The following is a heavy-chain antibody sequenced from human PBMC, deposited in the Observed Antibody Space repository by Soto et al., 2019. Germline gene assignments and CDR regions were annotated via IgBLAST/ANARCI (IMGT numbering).Heavy chain of an antibody. CDR2: ISSSSSYI. D-gene: IGHD2-15*01. CDR3: ARGERYCSGGSCYRFGY. CDR1: GFTFSSYS. Sequence: EVQLVESGGGLVKPGGSLRLSCAASGFTFSSYSMNWVRQAPGKGLEWVSSISSSSSYIYYADSVKGRFTISRDNAKNSLYLQMNSLRAEDTAVYYCARGERYCSGGSCYRFGYWGQGTLVTVSS. V-gene: IGHV3-21*01. J-gene: IGHJ4*02.